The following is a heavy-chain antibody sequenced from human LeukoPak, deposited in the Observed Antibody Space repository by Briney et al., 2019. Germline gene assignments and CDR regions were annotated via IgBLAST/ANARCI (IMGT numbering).Heavy chain of an antibody. CDR2: VNPNSGGT. D-gene: IGHD3-22*01. J-gene: IGHJ4*02. CDR3: ARGSGYYDSSGYYNYDY. CDR1: GYTFTGYY. Sequence: ASVTVSCKASGYTFTGYYMHWVRQAPAQGLAWMGWVNPNSGGTKYAQKLQNRVTMTRDTSLSTDYMEMSRLRSDDTAVYYCARGSGYYDSSGYYNYDYWGQGALVTVSS. V-gene: IGHV1-2*02.